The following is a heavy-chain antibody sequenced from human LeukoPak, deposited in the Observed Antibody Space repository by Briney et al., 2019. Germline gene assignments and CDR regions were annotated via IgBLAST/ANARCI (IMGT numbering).Heavy chain of an antibody. CDR1: GGSISGSF. V-gene: IGHV4-59*01. CDR2: VFDRGTT. Sequence: SETLSLTCTVSGGSISGSFWHWIRQPPGKGLEWMGYVFDRGTTAYNPSLKRRVTMSLDTSKSQFSLNLSSVTAADTAVYFCARDPDGYKFFDYWGRGSPVTVSS. CDR3: ARDPDGYKFFDY. J-gene: IGHJ4*02. D-gene: IGHD5-24*01.